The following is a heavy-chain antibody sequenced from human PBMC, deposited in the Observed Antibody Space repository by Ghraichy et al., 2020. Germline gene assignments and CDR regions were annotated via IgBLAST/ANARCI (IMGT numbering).Heavy chain of an antibody. D-gene: IGHD6-6*01. CDR3: AREVPRSIGQLVNYYSLDV. V-gene: IGHV7-4-1*02. J-gene: IGHJ6*02. Sequence: ASVKVSCKASGYTFTTYALNWVRQAPGQGLKWMGWINTNTGNPTYAQNFTGRFVFSLDTSVSTAYLQISSLKAEDTAVYYLAREVPRSIGQLVNYYSLDVWCQGTTVTVSS. CDR2: INTNTGNP. CDR1: GYTFTTYA.